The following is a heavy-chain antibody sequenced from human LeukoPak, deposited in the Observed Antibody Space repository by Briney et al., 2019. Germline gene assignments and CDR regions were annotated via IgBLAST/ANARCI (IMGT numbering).Heavy chain of an antibody. CDR2: ISGSGGST. CDR3: AKDPRRYYYDSSGFDYYFDY. V-gene: IGHV3-23*01. CDR1: GFTLSSYA. Sequence: GGSLRLSCAASGFTLSSYAMHWVRQAPGKGLGWVSAISGSGGSTYYADSVKGRFTISRDNSKNTLYLQMNSLRAEDTAVYYCAKDPRRYYYDSSGFDYYFDYWGQGTLVTVSS. J-gene: IGHJ4*02. D-gene: IGHD3-22*01.